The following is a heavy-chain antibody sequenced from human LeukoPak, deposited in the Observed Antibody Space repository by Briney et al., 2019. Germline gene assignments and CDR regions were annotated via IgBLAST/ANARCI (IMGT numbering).Heavy chain of an antibody. V-gene: IGHV1-18*01. CDR1: GYTFTSYG. Sequence: GASVKVSCKASGYTFTSYGISWVRQAPGQGLEWMGWISAYNGYTNYAQKLQGRVTMTTDTSTSTAYMELRSLRSDDTAVYYCARAGDYDYVWGSYRPFDYWGQGTLVTVSS. CDR2: ISAYNGYT. D-gene: IGHD3-16*02. CDR3: ARAGDYDYVWGSYRPFDY. J-gene: IGHJ4*02.